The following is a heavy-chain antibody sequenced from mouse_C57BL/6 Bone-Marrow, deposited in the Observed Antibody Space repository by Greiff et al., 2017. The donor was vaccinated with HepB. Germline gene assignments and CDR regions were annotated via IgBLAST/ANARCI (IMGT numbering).Heavy chain of an antibody. CDR3: ARGGYGSSPFAY. Sequence: QVQLQQPGTELVKPGASVKLSCKASGYTFTSYWMHWVKQRPGQGLEWIGNINPSNGGTNYNEKFKSKATLTVDKSSSTAYMQLSSLTSEDSAVYDCARGGYGSSPFAYWGQGTLVTVSA. V-gene: IGHV1-53*01. CDR2: INPSNGGT. CDR1: GYTFTSYW. D-gene: IGHD1-1*01. J-gene: IGHJ3*01.